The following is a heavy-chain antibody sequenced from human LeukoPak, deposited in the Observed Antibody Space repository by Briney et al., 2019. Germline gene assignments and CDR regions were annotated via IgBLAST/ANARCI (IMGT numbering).Heavy chain of an antibody. CDR3: ARSGSGWYGEGDFDY. CDR2: INHSGST. J-gene: IGHJ4*02. D-gene: IGHD6-19*01. Sequence: GSLRLSCAASGFTFSSYSMTWVRQPPGKGLEWIGEINHSGSTNYNPSLKSRVTISVDTSKNQFSLKLSSVTAADTAVYYCARSGSGWYGEGDFDYWGQGTLVTVSS. CDR1: GFTFSSYS. V-gene: IGHV4-34*01.